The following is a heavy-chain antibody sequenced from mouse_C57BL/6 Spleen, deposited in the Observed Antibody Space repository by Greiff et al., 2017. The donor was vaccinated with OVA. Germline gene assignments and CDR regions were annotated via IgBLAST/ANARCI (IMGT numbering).Heavy chain of an antibody. CDR2: IRNKANNPAT. CDR1: GFTFSDAW. CDR3: TRRDGNYDDRSWFAY. V-gene: IGHV6-6*01. D-gene: IGHD2-1*01. Sequence: DVMLVESGGGLVQPGGSMKLSCAASGFTFSDAWMDWVRQSPEKGLEWVAEIRNKANNPATYYAESVKGRFTISRDDSKSSVYLQMNSLRAEDTGIYYGTRRDGNYDDRSWFAYWGQGTLVTVSA. J-gene: IGHJ3*01.